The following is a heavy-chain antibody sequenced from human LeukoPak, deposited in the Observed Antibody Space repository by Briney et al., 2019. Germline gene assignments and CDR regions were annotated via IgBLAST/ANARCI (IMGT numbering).Heavy chain of an antibody. CDR3: ARKAYSSGWYHFDY. CDR1: GFTFSSYD. V-gene: IGHV3-13*01. J-gene: IGHJ4*02. Sequence: GGSLRLSCAASGFTFSSYDMHWVRQATGKGLEWVSAIGTAGDTYCPGSVKGRFTISRENAKNSLYLQMNSLRAGDTAVYYCARKAYSSGWYHFDYWGQGTLVTVSS. CDR2: IGTAGDT. D-gene: IGHD6-19*01.